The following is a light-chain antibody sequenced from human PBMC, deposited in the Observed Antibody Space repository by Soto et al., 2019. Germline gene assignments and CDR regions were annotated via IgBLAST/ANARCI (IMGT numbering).Light chain of an antibody. V-gene: IGKV4-1*01. CDR2: YAS. CDR1: PSVLSSCNNENY. Sequence: DIVLTQSPDSLAESLAERANTNCKSSPSVLSSCNNENYLAWYQQKAVQPTKLLIYYASTRESGVPDRFSGRGSGTEFTLPISSRQAEDVAVYYCQQYYSTPNTFGQGINLQI. CDR3: QQYYSTPNT. J-gene: IGKJ2*01.